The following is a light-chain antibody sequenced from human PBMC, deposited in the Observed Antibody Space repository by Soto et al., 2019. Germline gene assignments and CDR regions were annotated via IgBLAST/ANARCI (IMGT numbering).Light chain of an antibody. CDR3: QHYNNWPPLT. V-gene: IGKV3-15*01. Sequence: EIVMTQSPATLSVSPGERATLSCRASQSVSSNLAWYQQKPGQAPRLLIYGASTRATGIPARFSGSGSGTDFPLTISSLQSEDFAVYYCQHYNNWPPLTFGQGTKVEIK. CDR1: QSVSSN. CDR2: GAS. J-gene: IGKJ1*01.